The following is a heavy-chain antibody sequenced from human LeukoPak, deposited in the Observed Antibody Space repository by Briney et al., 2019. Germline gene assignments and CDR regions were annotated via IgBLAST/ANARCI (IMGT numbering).Heavy chain of an antibody. Sequence: PGGSLRLSCAASGFTFSSYEMNWVRQAPGKGLEWVSNISSSGGTISYADSVRGRFTVSRDNAKKSLYLQMNSLRAEDTAVYYCARDSGAYYFDYWGQGTLVTVSS. CDR1: GFTFSSYE. J-gene: IGHJ4*02. CDR2: ISSSGGTI. V-gene: IGHV3-48*03. D-gene: IGHD2-15*01. CDR3: ARDSGAYYFDY.